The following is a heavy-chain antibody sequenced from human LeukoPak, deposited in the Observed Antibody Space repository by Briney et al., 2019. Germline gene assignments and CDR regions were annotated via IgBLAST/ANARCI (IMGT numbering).Heavy chain of an antibody. CDR1: GFTFSSYA. D-gene: IGHD1-14*01. Sequence: AGGSLRLSCAASGFTFSSYAMPWVRQAPGKGLEWVAVISYDGSNKYYADSVKGRFTISRDNSKNTLYLQMNSLRAEDTAVYYCARNHRDGITGLDYWGQGTLVTVSS. CDR2: ISYDGSNK. J-gene: IGHJ4*02. CDR3: ARNHRDGITGLDY. V-gene: IGHV3-30*01.